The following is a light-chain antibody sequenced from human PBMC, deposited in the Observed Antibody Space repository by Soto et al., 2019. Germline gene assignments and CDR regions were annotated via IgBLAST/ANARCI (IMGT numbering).Light chain of an antibody. CDR2: AAS. V-gene: IGKV1-8*01. CDR1: QGISSY. CDR3: QLYYSYPLT. Sequence: AIRMTQSPSSLSSSTGDRVTITCRASQGISSYLSWYQQKPGKDPKLLIFAASTLQSGVQPRFSGSGSGKDFTLTISCVQYEDFGSYYCQLYYSYPLTFGGGTKVEIK. J-gene: IGKJ4*01.